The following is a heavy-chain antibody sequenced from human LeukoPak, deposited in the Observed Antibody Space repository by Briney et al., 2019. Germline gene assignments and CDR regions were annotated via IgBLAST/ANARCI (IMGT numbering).Heavy chain of an antibody. V-gene: IGHV4-34*01. Sequence: SETLSLTCAVYGGSFSGYYWSWIRQPPGKGLEWIGEINHSGSTNYNPSLKSRVTISVDKSKNQFSLKLSSVTAADTAVYYCATFMITFGGVIAVDYWGQGTLVTVSS. CDR2: INHSGST. D-gene: IGHD3-16*02. CDR1: GGSFSGYY. J-gene: IGHJ4*02. CDR3: ATFMITFGGVIAVDY.